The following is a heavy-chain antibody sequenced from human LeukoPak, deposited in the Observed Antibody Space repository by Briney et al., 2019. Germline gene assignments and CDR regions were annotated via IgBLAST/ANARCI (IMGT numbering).Heavy chain of an antibody. V-gene: IGHV3-48*01. D-gene: IGHD4-23*01. CDR2: ISSSSSTI. CDR1: GFTFSSYS. J-gene: IGHJ4*02. Sequence: GGSPRLSCAASGFTFSSYSMNWVRQAPGKGLEWVSYISSSSSTIYYADSVKGRFTISRDNAKNSLYLQMNSLRAEDTAVYYCARVSAIGNSETNFDYWGKGTLVTVSS. CDR3: ARVSAIGNSETNFDY.